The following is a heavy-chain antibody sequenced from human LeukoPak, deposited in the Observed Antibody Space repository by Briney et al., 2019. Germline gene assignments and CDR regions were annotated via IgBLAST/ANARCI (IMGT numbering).Heavy chain of an antibody. CDR3: ASSSSTYYFDY. Sequence: ASVKVSCKASGYTFTGYYMHWVRQAPGQGLEWMGGIIPIFGTANYAQKFQGRVTITTDESTSTAYMELSSLRSEDTAVYYCASSSSTYYFDYWGQGTLVTVSS. D-gene: IGHD6-13*01. CDR2: IIPIFGTA. J-gene: IGHJ4*02. V-gene: IGHV1-69*05. CDR1: GYTFTGYY.